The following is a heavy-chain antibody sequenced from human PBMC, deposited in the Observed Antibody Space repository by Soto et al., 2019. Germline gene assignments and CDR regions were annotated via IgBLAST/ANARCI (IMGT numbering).Heavy chain of an antibody. D-gene: IGHD3-10*01. J-gene: IGHJ6*02. Sequence: PSETLSLTCAVYGGSFSGYYLSWIRQPPGKGLEWIGEINHSGSTNYNPSLKSRVTISVDTSKNQFSLKLSSVTAADTAVYYCAREKQASLLWFGEWNYYGMDVWGQGTTVTV. CDR2: INHSGST. CDR3: AREKQASLLWFGEWNYYGMDV. CDR1: GGSFSGYY. V-gene: IGHV4-34*01.